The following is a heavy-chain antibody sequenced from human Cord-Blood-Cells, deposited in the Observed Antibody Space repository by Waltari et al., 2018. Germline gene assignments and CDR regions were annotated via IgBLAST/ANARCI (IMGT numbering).Heavy chain of an antibody. CDR1: GYTFTGYK. D-gene: IGHD7-27*01. CDR3: ARDPSLGIGAFDI. J-gene: IGHJ3*02. V-gene: IGHV1-2*02. Sequence: QVHLVPSGAEVKTPGASVRVSVKSSGYTFTGYKMHWVRPAPGQGLEWMGWINPNSGGTNYAQKFQGRVTMTRDTSISTAYMELSRLRSDDTAVYYCARDPSLGIGAFDIWGQGTMVTVSS. CDR2: INPNSGGT.